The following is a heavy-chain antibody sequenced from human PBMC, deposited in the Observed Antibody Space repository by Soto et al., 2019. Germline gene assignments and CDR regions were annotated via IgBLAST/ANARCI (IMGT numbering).Heavy chain of an antibody. J-gene: IGHJ5*02. D-gene: IGHD3-10*02. Sequence: ASVQVSCKASGYTFTSYGITWVRQAPGQGLEWMGWISAYNGHTRYAQNFQGRVTMTTDTSTSTGYMELGSPTPDDTAVYYCARALYFYVTRGPNPKNGSDPRGQGSQVAV. CDR3: ARALYFYVTRGPNPKNGSDP. CDR2: ISAYNGHT. CDR1: GYTFTSYG. V-gene: IGHV1-18*01.